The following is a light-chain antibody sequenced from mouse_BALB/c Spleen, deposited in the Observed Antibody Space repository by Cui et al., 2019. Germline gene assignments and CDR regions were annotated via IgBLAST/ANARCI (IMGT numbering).Light chain of an antibody. J-gene: IGKJ5*01. CDR3: QQNNEDPPT. Sequence: NIVWNQSRASLAVSLGQRATISCSASESVDSYGNSFMHWYQQKPGQPPKLLIYLASNLESGVPARFSGSGSRTDFTLTIDPVEADDAATYYCQQNNEDPPTFGAGTKLELK. V-gene: IGKV3-10*01. CDR2: LAS. CDR1: ESVDSYGNSF.